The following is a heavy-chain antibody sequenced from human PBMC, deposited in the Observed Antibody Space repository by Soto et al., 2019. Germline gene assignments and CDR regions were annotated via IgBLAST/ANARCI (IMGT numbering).Heavy chain of an antibody. D-gene: IGHD3-10*01. CDR2: IYYSGST. J-gene: IGHJ6*02. V-gene: IGHV4-31*01. Sequence: QVQLQESGPGLVKSSQTLSLTCTVSGGSISSDGNYWSWIRQHPGKGLEWIGYIYYSGSTYYNPSLNSQVTIAVDTSKNQFSLKLNSVTAADTAVDYCARARMVRGIIYYYGMDVWGQGTTVTVSS. CDR3: ARARMVRGIIYYYGMDV. CDR1: GGSISSDGNY.